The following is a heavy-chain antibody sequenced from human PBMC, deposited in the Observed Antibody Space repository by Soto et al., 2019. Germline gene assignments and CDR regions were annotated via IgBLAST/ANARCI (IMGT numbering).Heavy chain of an antibody. J-gene: IGHJ4*02. CDR1: GWSFRGYY. CDR3: ARGGTTRQHRLYLFDY. Sequence: SETLSLTCAVYGWSFRGYYWSWIRQPPGKGLEWIGEINHRGSTNYSPSLKSRVTISVDTSKNQFSLKLSSVTAADTAVYYCARGGTTRQHRLYLFDYWGQGTLVTVSS. V-gene: IGHV4-34*01. CDR2: INHRGST. D-gene: IGHD3-16*01.